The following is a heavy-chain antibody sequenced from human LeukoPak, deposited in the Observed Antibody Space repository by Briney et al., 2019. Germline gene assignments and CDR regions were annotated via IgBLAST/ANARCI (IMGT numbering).Heavy chain of an antibody. D-gene: IGHD4-23*01. Sequence: ASVKVSCKASGYTFTSYGISWVRQAPGQGLEWMGWISVYNGNTNYAQKLQGRVTMTTDTSTSTAYMELRSLRSDDTAVYYCARTKIRWLPVLIDYWGQGTLVTVSS. CDR3: ARTKIRWLPVLIDY. CDR2: ISVYNGNT. CDR1: GYTFTSYG. J-gene: IGHJ4*02. V-gene: IGHV1-18*01.